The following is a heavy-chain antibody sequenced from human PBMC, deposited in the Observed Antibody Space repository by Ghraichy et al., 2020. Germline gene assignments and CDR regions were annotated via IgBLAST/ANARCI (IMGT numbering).Heavy chain of an antibody. J-gene: IGHJ6*02. V-gene: IGHV1-3*01. Sequence: ASVKVSCKASGYTFSYGIHWVRQAPGQRPEWMGWFNADNGHAEYSQKLQGRVTITMDISAYTAYMELSRLRSEDTAIYYCARDGGRFMGMDVWGQGTTVIVSS. CDR3: ARDGGRFMGMDV. CDR2: FNADNGHA. D-gene: IGHD1-26*01. CDR1: GYTFSYG.